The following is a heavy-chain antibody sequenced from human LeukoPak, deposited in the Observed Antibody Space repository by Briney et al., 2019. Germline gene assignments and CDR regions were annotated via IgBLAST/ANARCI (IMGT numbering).Heavy chain of an antibody. J-gene: IGHJ5*02. V-gene: IGHV1-69*13. CDR3: ARGVAGIDLNWFDP. Sequence: SVKVSCKASGGTFSSYAISWVRQAPGQGLEWMGGIIPIFGTANYAQKFQGRVTITADESTSTAYMELSSLRSEDTAVYYCARGVAGIDLNWFDPWGQGTLVTVSS. CDR2: IIPIFGTA. CDR1: GGTFSSYA. D-gene: IGHD6-19*01.